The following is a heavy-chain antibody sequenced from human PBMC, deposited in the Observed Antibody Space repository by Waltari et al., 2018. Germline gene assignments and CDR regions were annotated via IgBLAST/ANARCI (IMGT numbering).Heavy chain of an antibody. CDR2: ISAYTGNT. CDR3: ARVFLAGYSRGWEDY. Sequence: QVQLVQSGAEVKKPGASVKVSCKASGYTFTSYGISWVRQAPGQGLEWMGWISAYTGNTNKAQKLQGRVTMTTATSTSTAYMELRSLRSDDTAVYYCARVFLAGYSRGWEDYWGQGTLVTVSS. CDR1: GYTFTSYG. J-gene: IGHJ4*02. D-gene: IGHD6-19*01. V-gene: IGHV1-18*01.